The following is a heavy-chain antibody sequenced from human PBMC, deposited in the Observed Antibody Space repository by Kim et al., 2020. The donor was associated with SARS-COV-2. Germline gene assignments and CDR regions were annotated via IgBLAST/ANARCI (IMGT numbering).Heavy chain of an antibody. V-gene: IGHV3-23*01. CDR2: ISGSGGST. Sequence: GGSLRLSCAASGFTFSSYAMSWVRQAPGKGLEWVSAISGSGGSTYYADSVKGRFTISRDNSKNTLYLQMNSLRAEDTAVYYCAKETLGGGVIAAAGSWWGQGTLVTVSS. J-gene: IGHJ4*02. CDR1: GFTFSSYA. D-gene: IGHD6-13*01. CDR3: AKETLGGGVIAAAGSW.